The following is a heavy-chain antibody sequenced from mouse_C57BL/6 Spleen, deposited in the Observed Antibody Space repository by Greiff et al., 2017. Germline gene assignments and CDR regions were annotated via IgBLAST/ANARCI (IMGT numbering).Heavy chain of an antibody. V-gene: IGHV14-1*01. CDR1: GFNIKDYY. Sequence: DVKLQESGAELVRPGASVKLSCTASGFNIKDYYMHWVKQRPEQGLEWIGRIDPEDGDTEYAPKFQGKATMTADTSSNTAYLQLSSLTSEDTAVYYCTYYGYAMDYWGQGTSVTVSS. D-gene: IGHD1-1*01. CDR3: TYYGYAMDY. CDR2: IDPEDGDT. J-gene: IGHJ4*01.